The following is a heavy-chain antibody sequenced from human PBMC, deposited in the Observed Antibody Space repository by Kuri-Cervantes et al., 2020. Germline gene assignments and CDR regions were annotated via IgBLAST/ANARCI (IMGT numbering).Heavy chain of an antibody. J-gene: IGHJ4*02. CDR3: AKDRVKRAAPADFGD. CDR1: GFTFSSYA. V-gene: IGHV3-23*01. CDR2: ISGSGNST. Sequence: GESLKISCAASGFTFSSYAMNWVRQSPGKGLEWVSGISGSGNSTYYADSVKGRFTISRDNSKNTLYLQMNSLRAEDTAVYYCAKDRVKRAAPADFGDWGQGTLVTVSS. D-gene: IGHD3-16*01.